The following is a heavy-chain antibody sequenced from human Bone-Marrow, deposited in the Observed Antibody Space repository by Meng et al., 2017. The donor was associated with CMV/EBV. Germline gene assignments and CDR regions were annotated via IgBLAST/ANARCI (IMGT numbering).Heavy chain of an antibody. Sequence: GGSLRLSCAASGFTFSRYAMHWVRQAPGKGLEWVAVISDDGSNKYYADSVKGRFTISRDNSKNTLYLQMNSLRAEDTAAYYCARATGLYYYGMDVWGQGTTVTVSS. V-gene: IGHV3-30*04. J-gene: IGHJ6*02. CDR1: GFTFSRYA. CDR3: ARATGLYYYGMDV. CDR2: ISDDGSNK.